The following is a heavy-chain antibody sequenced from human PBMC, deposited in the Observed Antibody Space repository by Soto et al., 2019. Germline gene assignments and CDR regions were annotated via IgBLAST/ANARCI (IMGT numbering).Heavy chain of an antibody. V-gene: IGHV3-7*01. CDR1: GFTFSSYW. CDR2: IKQDGSEK. CDR3: AIFSVRKPRLVEDSYYYYCMDV. J-gene: IGHJ6*02. Sequence: GGSLRLSCAASGFTFSSYWMSWVRQAPGKGLEWVANIKQDGSEKYYVDSVKGRLTISRVNAKNSLYLQMHSLRAEAQAVYYFAIFSVRKPRLVEDSYYYYCMDVLGQGTTLAISS. D-gene: IGHD6-13*01.